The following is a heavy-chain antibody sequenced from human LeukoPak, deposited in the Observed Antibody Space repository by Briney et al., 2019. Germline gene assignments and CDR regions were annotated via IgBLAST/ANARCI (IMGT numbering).Heavy chain of an antibody. Sequence: SETLSLTCTVSGGSISSYYWSWIRQPPGKGLEWIGYTYYSGNTIYNPSLKSRVTISIDTSKNQFSLKLSSVTAADTAVYYCARRRYNYDYWGQGTLVTVSS. J-gene: IGHJ4*02. CDR2: TYYSGNT. CDR3: ARRRYNYDY. D-gene: IGHD5-18*01. V-gene: IGHV4-59*01. CDR1: GGSISSYY.